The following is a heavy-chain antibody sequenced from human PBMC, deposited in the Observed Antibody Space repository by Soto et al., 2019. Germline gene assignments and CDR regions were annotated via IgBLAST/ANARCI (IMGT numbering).Heavy chain of an antibody. D-gene: IGHD6-19*01. CDR1: GFTFSSYG. J-gene: IGHJ4*02. Sequence: LRLSFAASGFTFSSYGMHWVRQAPGNGLEWVAVISYDGSNKFYSDSVKGRFIISRDNSKNTLYLQMNSLRSEDTAVYYCAKGHSSYSSGWYGVYYFDYWGKGTLV. CDR2: ISYDGSNK. CDR3: AKGHSSYSSGWYGVYYFDY. V-gene: IGHV3-30*18.